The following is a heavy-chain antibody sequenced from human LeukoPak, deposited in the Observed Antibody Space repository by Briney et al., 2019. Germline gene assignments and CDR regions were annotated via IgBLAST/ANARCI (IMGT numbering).Heavy chain of an antibody. D-gene: IGHD3-22*01. V-gene: IGHV1-69*13. CDR1: GGTFSSYA. J-gene: IGHJ4*02. Sequence: GASVKVSCKASGGTFSSYAISWVRQAPGQGLEWMGGIIPIFGTANYAQKFQGRVTITADESTSTAYMELSSLRSEDTAVYYCAKSKNYYDSSGYYPVYYFDYWGQGTLVTVSS. CDR3: AKSKNYYDSSGYYPVYYFDY. CDR2: IIPIFGTA.